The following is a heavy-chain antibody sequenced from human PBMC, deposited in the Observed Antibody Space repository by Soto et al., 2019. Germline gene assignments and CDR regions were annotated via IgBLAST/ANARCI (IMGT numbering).Heavy chain of an antibody. Sequence: QVQLQESGPGLVKPSQTLSLTCTVSGGSISSGDYYWSWIRQPPGKGLEWIGYIYYSGSTYYNPSLKSRVTISVATSKNHLSRKLSSVTAADTAVYYCARVGDIAAALDSWGQGTLVTVSS. J-gene: IGHJ5*01. CDR2: IYYSGST. CDR1: GGSISSGDYY. V-gene: IGHV4-30-4*01. D-gene: IGHD6-13*01. CDR3: ARVGDIAAALDS.